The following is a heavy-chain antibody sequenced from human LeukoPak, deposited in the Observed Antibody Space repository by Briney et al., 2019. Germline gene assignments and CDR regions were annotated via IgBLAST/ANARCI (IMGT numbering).Heavy chain of an antibody. CDR2: IRYDGSNK. V-gene: IGHV3-30*02. D-gene: IGHD3-22*01. J-gene: IGHJ4*02. Sequence: GGSLRLSCAASGFTFSSYGMHWVRQAPGKGLEWVAFIRYDGSNKYYADSVKGRFTISRDNSKNTLYLQMNSLRAEDTAVYYCARDQGDYDSSGFDYWGQGTLVTVSS. CDR3: ARDQGDYDSSGFDY. CDR1: GFTFSSYG.